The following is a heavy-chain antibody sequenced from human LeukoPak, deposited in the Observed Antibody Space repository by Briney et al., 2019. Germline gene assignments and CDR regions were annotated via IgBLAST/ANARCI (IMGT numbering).Heavy chain of an antibody. Sequence: IPIFGTANYAQKFQGRVTITADESTSTAYMELSSLRSEDTAVYYCARGPCTGGVCYNAFDIWGQGTMVTVSS. V-gene: IGHV1-69*01. CDR2: IPIFGTA. J-gene: IGHJ3*02. CDR3: ARGPCTGGVCYNAFDI. D-gene: IGHD2-8*02.